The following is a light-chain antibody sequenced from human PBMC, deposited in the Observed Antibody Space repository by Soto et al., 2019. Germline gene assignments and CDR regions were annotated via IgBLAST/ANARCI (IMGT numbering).Light chain of an antibody. CDR2: DIS. CDR3: QQYNSWPLT. V-gene: IGKV3D-15*01. CDR1: QSVSSN. Sequence: ETLMTQSPATLSVSPGERATLSCRASQSVSSNLAWYQQKPGQPPRLLIYDISTRATGIPTRFSGSGSGTEFTLTISSLQPEDFAVYYCQQYNSWPLTFGGGTKVDIK. J-gene: IGKJ4*01.